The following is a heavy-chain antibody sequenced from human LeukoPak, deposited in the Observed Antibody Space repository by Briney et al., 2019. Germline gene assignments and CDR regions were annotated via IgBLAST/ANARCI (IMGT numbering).Heavy chain of an antibody. CDR3: ARDCSSTSCYFWFDP. J-gene: IGHJ5*02. Sequence: ASVKASCKASGYTFTSYGISWVRQAPGQGLEWMGWISAYNGNTNYAQKLQGRVTMTTDTSTSTAYMELRSLRSDDTAVYYCARDCSSTSCYFWFDPWGQGTLVTVSS. D-gene: IGHD2-2*01. V-gene: IGHV1-18*01. CDR1: GYTFTSYG. CDR2: ISAYNGNT.